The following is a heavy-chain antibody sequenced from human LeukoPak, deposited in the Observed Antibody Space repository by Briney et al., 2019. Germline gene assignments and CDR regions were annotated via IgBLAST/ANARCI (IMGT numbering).Heavy chain of an antibody. CDR1: GFTFSSYA. D-gene: IGHD1-26*01. CDR3: ARARGWEYDY. V-gene: IGHV3-30*04. J-gene: IGHJ4*02. CDR2: IPYDGSNK. Sequence: GRSLRLSCAASGFTFSSYAMHWVRQAPGKGLEWVAVIPYDGSNKYYADSVKGRFTISRDNSKNTLYLQMNSLRAEDTAVYYCARARGWEYDYWGQGTLVTVSS.